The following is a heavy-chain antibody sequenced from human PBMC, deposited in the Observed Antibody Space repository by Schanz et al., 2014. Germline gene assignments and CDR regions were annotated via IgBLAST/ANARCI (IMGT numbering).Heavy chain of an antibody. CDR2: ISNSGTTI. D-gene: IGHD3-9*01. V-gene: IGHV3-23*01. CDR3: AKHVRSLTGNDY. Sequence: EVHLLESGGGLVQPGGSLRLSCAASGFTFSNHALSWVRQAPGKGLEWVSYISNSGTTIYYADSVKGRFIISRDNSKNTLYLQVNSLRAEDTAVYYCAKHVRSLTGNDYWGQGTLVTVSS. J-gene: IGHJ4*02. CDR1: GFTFSNHA.